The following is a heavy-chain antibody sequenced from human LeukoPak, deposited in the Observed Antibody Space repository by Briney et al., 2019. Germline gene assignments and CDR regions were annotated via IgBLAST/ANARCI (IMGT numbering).Heavy chain of an antibody. J-gene: IGHJ4*02. CDR3: AKKIAAAGFDY. CDR2: ISGSGGST. D-gene: IGHD6-13*01. CDR1: GFTFSSYA. Sequence: GGSLRLSCAASGFTFSSYAMSWVRQAPGKGLERVSAISGSGGSTYYADSAKGRFTISRDNSKNTLYLQMNSLRAEDTAVYYCAKKIAAAGFDYWGQGTLVTVSS. V-gene: IGHV3-23*01.